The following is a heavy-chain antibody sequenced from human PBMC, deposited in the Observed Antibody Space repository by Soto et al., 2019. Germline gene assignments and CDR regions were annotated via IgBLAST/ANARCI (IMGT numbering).Heavy chain of an antibody. CDR2: IVVGSGNT. CDR1: GFTFTSSA. V-gene: IGHV1-58*01. J-gene: IGHJ6*02. Sequence: SVKVSCKASGFTFTSSAVQWVRQARGQRLEWIGWIVVGSGNTNYAQKFQERVTITRDMSTSTAYMELSSLISEDTAVYYCAASGSYSSPYYYYYGMDVWGQGTTVTVSS. CDR3: AASGSYSSPYYYYYGMDV. D-gene: IGHD1-26*01.